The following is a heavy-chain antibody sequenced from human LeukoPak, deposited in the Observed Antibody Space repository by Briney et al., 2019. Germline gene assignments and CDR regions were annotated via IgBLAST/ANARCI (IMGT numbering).Heavy chain of an antibody. CDR1: GFTFSDYY. Sequence: GGSLRLSCAASGFTFSDYYMSWIRQAPGQGLEWVSYISSSGSTIYYADSVKGRFTISRDNAKNSLYLQMNSLRAEDTAVYYCARDYMLSFDILTGYDDYWGQGTLVTVSS. CDR2: ISSSGSTI. D-gene: IGHD3-9*01. V-gene: IGHV3-11*01. CDR3: ARDYMLSFDILTGYDDY. J-gene: IGHJ4*02.